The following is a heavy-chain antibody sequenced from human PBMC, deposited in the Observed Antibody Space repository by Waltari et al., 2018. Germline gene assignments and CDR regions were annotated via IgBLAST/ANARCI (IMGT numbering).Heavy chain of an antibody. CDR2: ISYDGGNA. Sequence: QVQLVESGGGVAQPGRSLRLSCAASGCRFSSFAMHWVRQAPGKEMTWLAVISYDGGNAYYADSMEGRFTISRDNSENKVYLEIHGLRSEDTAIYYCARGGTASGGGRQTLWGQGTQVTVSS. CDR1: GCRFSSFA. J-gene: IGHJ4*02. D-gene: IGHD3-16*01. CDR3: ARGGTASGGGRQTL. V-gene: IGHV3-30-3*01.